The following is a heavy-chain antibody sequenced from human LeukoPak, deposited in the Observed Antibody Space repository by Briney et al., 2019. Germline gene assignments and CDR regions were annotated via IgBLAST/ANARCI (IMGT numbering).Heavy chain of an antibody. V-gene: IGHV3-21*01. CDR1: GFTFSSYS. Sequence: GGSLRLSCAASGFTFSSYSMNVVRQAPGKGLEWVSSISSSSSYIYYADSVKRRYTISRDNAKNALYLQKNSLSAEDTAVYYCARPRIWGFDYWGQGTLVTVSS. CDR2: ISSSSSYI. CDR3: ARPRIWGFDY. J-gene: IGHJ4*02. D-gene: IGHD3-16*01.